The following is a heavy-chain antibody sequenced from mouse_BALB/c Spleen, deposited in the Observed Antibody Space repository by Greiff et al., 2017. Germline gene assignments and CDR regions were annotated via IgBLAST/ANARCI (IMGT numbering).Heavy chain of an antibody. D-gene: IGHD4-1*01. J-gene: IGHJ4*01. V-gene: IGHV8-12*01. CDR2: IYWDDDK. CDR1: GFSLSTSGMG. Sequence: QVTLKVCGPGILQPSQTLSLTCSFSGFSLSTSGMGVSWIRQPSGKGLEWLAHIYWDDDKRYNPSLKSRLTISKDTSSNQVFLKITSVDTADTATYYCARREYWDGGDYYAMDYWGQGTSVTVSS. CDR3: ARREYWDGGDYYAMDY.